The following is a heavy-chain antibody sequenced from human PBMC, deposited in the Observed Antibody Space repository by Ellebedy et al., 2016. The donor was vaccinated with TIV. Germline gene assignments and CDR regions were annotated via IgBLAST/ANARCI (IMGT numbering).Heavy chain of an antibody. D-gene: IGHD1-7*01. CDR1: GGSFSGYL. CDR2: INHSGST. V-gene: IGHV4-34*01. CDR3: ARELLRGEYMDV. Sequence: SETLSLXXAVYGGSFSGYLWTWIRQPPGKGLEWIGEINHSGSTNYKPTLKSRVTISVDTSKNQFSLNLTSVTAADTAVYYCARELLRGEYMDVWGKGTTVTVSS. J-gene: IGHJ6*03.